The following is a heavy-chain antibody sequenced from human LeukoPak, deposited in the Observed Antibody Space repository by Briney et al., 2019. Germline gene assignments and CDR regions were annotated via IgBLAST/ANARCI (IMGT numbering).Heavy chain of an antibody. V-gene: IGHV4-4*02. CDR2: IYHSGST. J-gene: IGHJ4*02. Sequence: SGTLSLTCAVSGGSISSSNWWSWVRQPPGKGLEWIEEIYHSGSTNYNPSLKSRVTISVDKSKNQFSLKLSSVTAADTAVYYCARDIAAAGTYYFAYWGQGTLVTVSS. CDR3: ARDIAAAGTYYFAY. CDR1: GGSISSSNW. D-gene: IGHD6-13*01.